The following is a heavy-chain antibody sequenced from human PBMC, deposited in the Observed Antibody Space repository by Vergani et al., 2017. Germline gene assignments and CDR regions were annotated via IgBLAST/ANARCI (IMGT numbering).Heavy chain of an antibody. D-gene: IGHD6-13*01. CDR3: AKVSSSWALGY. CDR1: GFTFSNYA. J-gene: IGHJ4*02. CDR2: ISGSGGNT. V-gene: IGHV3-23*04. Sequence: EVQLVESGGGLVQPGGSLRLSCAASGFTFSNYAMSWVRQAPGKGLEWVSAISGSGGNTYYTDSVKGRFTISRDNSEDTLYLQMNSLRAEDTAVYYCAKVSSSWALGYWGQGTLVTVSS.